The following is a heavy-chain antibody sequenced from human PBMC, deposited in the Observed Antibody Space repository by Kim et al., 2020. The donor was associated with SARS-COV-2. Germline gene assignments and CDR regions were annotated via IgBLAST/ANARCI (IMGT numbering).Heavy chain of an antibody. CDR2: INAGSGNT. J-gene: IGHJ4*02. Sequence: ASVKVSCKTSGYRFTDYAMHWVRQAPGQSLEWMGWINAGSGNTKYSQSFQGRVAITRDTSATTAYMELSSLRSEDTAVYFCTRVTDTGGYYGTRHYHFDYWGQGTLVTVSS. D-gene: IGHD3-22*01. CDR3: TRVTDTGGYYGTRHYHFDY. CDR1: GYRFTDYA. V-gene: IGHV1-3*01.